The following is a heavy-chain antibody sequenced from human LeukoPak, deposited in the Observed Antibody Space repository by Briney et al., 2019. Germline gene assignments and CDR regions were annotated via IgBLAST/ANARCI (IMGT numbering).Heavy chain of an antibody. CDR3: ARDLYYGSGPDYYYYYMDV. D-gene: IGHD3-10*01. Sequence: ASVKVSCKASGYTFTGYYMHWVRQAPGQGLEWMGWINTNTGNPTYAQGFTGRFVFSLDTSVSTAYLQISSLKAEDTAVYYCARDLYYGSGPDYYYYYMDVWGKGTTVTVSS. CDR1: GYTFTGYY. V-gene: IGHV7-4-1*02. CDR2: INTNTGNP. J-gene: IGHJ6*03.